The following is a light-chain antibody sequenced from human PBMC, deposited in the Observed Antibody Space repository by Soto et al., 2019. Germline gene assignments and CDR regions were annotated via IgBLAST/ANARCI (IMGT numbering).Light chain of an antibody. Sequence: EIVLTQSPGGVSLSPGERATLSCRASQSVSGSYLAWYQQKPGQAPRLLIYGASTRATGIPDRFRGSGSGTDFTLTSIRLGPEDVGGYYCQQDGSSSLTFGGGTKVEI. CDR3: QQDGSSSLT. CDR2: GAS. J-gene: IGKJ4*01. CDR1: QSVSGSY. V-gene: IGKV3-20*01.